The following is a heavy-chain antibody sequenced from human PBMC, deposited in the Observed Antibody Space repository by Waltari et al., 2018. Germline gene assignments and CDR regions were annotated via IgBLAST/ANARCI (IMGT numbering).Heavy chain of an antibody. Sequence: EVQLVESGGGLIQPGGSLRLSCAASGFTVSSNYMSWVRQAPGKGREWVSVMYSGGSTYYADSVKGRFPTSKDKSKNTRYLQMNSLRAEDTAVYYCARAHSGSYYRYYYYGMDVWGQGTTVTVSS. CDR2: MYSGGST. CDR1: GFTVSSNY. CDR3: ARAHSGSYYRYYYYGMDV. D-gene: IGHD1-26*01. V-gene: IGHV3-53*01. J-gene: IGHJ6*02.